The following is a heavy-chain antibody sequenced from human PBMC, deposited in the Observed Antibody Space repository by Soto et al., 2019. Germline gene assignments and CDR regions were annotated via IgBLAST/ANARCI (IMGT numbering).Heavy chain of an antibody. CDR2: IYWNDDE. J-gene: IGHJ3*01. D-gene: IGHD3-3*01. V-gene: IGHV2-5*04. CDR1: GFSLTTSGVG. Sequence: QITLKESGPTLVKPTQTLTLTCSFSGFSLTTSGVGVGWIRQPPGKALEWLALIYWNDDERYSSSLKSRLTXXXXTSKNQVVLXXTXXDPADTGTXXXXXXXXXNYDLWSGXXXXXXVWGQ. CDR3: XXXXXXNYDLWSGXXXXXXV.